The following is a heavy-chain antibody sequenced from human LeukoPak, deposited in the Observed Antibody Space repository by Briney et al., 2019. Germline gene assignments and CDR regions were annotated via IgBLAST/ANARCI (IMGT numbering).Heavy chain of an antibody. Sequence: PGGSLRLSCAASGFTFSSYSINWVRQAPGQGLEWVSSISSSSSYIYYADSVKGRFSISRDNAKNSLYLQMNSLRAEDTAVYYCARGGLSWDSSGYYPDAFDIWGQGTMVTVSS. CDR1: GFTFSSYS. CDR2: ISSSSSYI. J-gene: IGHJ3*02. D-gene: IGHD3-22*01. V-gene: IGHV3-21*01. CDR3: ARGGLSWDSSGYYPDAFDI.